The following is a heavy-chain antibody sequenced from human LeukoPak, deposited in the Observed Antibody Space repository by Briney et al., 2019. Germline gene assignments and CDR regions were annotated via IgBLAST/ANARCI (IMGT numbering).Heavy chain of an antibody. Sequence: ASVKVSCKASGYTFTGYYMHWVRQAPGQGLEWMGRINPNSGGTNYAQKFQGRGTITTDTSIITAYMELTRLRSDDTAVYYCARDYYGSGSYSSWYFDYWGQGTLVTVSS. D-gene: IGHD3-10*01. CDR3: ARDYYGSGSYSSWYFDY. V-gene: IGHV1-2*06. CDR2: INPNSGGT. J-gene: IGHJ4*02. CDR1: GYTFTGYY.